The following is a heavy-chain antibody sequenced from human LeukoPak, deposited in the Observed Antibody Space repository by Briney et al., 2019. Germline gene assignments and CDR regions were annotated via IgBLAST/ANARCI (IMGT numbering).Heavy chain of an antibody. D-gene: IGHD6-19*01. Sequence: ASVKVSCKASGYTFTSYGINGVRQAPGQGLEWVGWIRNDNGNTKYAQTLQGRVTMTTDTSTSTAYMELRSLRSDDTAVYYCARDYSGWSGDYWGQGTLVTVSS. J-gene: IGHJ4*02. V-gene: IGHV1-18*01. CDR1: GYTFTSYG. CDR3: ARDYSGWSGDY. CDR2: IRNDNGNT.